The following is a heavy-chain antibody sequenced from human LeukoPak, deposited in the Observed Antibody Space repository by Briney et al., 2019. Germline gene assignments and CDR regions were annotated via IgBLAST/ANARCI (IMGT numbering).Heavy chain of an antibody. CDR2: INPSGGST. CDR1: GYTFTSYY. CDR3: ARDKGYSNPFNWFDP. Sequence: ASVKVSCKASGYTFTSYYMHWVGQAPGQGLEWMGIINPSGGSTSYAQKFQGRVTMTRDMSTRTVYMELSSQRSEDTAVYYCARDKGYSNPFNWFDPWGQGTLVTVSS. J-gene: IGHJ5*02. V-gene: IGHV1-46*01. D-gene: IGHD4-11*01.